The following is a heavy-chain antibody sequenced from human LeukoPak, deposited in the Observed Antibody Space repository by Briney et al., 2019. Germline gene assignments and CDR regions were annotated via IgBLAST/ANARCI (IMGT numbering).Heavy chain of an antibody. D-gene: IGHD3-9*01. CDR3: ARARYSGRMDDWYPRGYDY. V-gene: IGHV1-18*01. CDR2: ISAYNGNT. CDR1: GYTFSSYG. J-gene: IGHJ4*02. Sequence: ASVKVSCKASGYTFSSYGISWVRQAPGQGLEWMGWISAYNGNTNYAQKLQGRVTMTTDTSTSTADMELRSLRSDDTAVYYCARARYSGRMDDWYPRGYDYWGLGTLVTVSS.